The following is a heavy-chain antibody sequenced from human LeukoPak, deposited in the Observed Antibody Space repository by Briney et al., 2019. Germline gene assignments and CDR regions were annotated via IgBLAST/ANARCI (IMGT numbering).Heavy chain of an antibody. J-gene: IGHJ5*02. CDR2: IWPGDSDT. V-gene: IGHV5-51*01. CDR3: ARRGSGDWFDP. CDR1: GYDFTTYW. Sequence: GESLKISCKISGYDFTTYWIGWVRQMPGKGLECMGIIWPGDSDTRYSPSFQGQVTISADKTISTVYLQWSSLKVSDTAIYYCARRGSGDWFDPWGQGTLVTVSS. D-gene: IGHD1-26*01.